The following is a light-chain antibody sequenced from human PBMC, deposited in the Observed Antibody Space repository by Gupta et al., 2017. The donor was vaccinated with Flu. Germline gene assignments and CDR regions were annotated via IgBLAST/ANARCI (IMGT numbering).Light chain of an antibody. CDR1: SSDVGGYNY. CDR2: EVS. CDR3: SSHTSTNTLV. V-gene: IGLV2-14*01. J-gene: IGLJ2*01. Sequence: QSALTQPASVSGSPGQSIAISCTGSSSDVGGYNYVSWYQQHPGKAPKLMIYEVSNRPAGASSRFSGSKSGNTASLTISGLQAEDEADYYCSSHTSTNTLVFGGGTKLTVL.